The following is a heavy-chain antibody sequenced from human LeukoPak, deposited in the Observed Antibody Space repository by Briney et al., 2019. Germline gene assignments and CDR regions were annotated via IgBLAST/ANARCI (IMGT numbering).Heavy chain of an antibody. D-gene: IGHD1-26*01. Sequence: GASVKVSCKASGYTFTSYGISWVRQAPGQGLEWMGWINPNSGGTNYAQKFQGRVTMTRDTSISTAYMELSRLRSDDTAVYYCASRGYTGSYYGWYFDLWGRGTLVTVSS. J-gene: IGHJ2*01. CDR1: GYTFTSYG. CDR3: ASRGYTGSYYGWYFDL. CDR2: INPNSGGT. V-gene: IGHV1-2*02.